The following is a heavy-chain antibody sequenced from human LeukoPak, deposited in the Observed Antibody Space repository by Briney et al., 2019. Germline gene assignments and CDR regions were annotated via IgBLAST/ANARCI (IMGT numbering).Heavy chain of an antibody. Sequence: ASVKVSCKASGYTFTGYYMHWVRQAPGQGLEWMGIINPSGGSTSYAQKFQGRVTMTRDTSISTAYMELSRLRSDDTAVYYCATYYSTNDAFDIWGQGTMVTVSS. CDR3: ATYYSTNDAFDI. D-gene: IGHD3-10*01. V-gene: IGHV1-2*02. J-gene: IGHJ3*02. CDR2: INPSGGST. CDR1: GYTFTGYY.